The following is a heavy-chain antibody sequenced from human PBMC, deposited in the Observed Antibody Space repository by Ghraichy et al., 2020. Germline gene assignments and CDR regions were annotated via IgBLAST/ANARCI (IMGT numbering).Heavy chain of an antibody. CDR2: FDPEDGET. CDR1: GYTLTELS. Sequence: ASVKVSCKVSGYTLTELSMHWVRQAPGKGLEWMGGFDPEDGETIYAQKFQGRVTMTEDTSTDTAYMELSSLRSEDTAVYYCATVRRWYYDSSDIRRYGHWFDPWGQGTLVTVSS. D-gene: IGHD3-22*01. CDR3: ATVRRWYYDSSDIRRYGHWFDP. J-gene: IGHJ5*02. V-gene: IGHV1-24*01.